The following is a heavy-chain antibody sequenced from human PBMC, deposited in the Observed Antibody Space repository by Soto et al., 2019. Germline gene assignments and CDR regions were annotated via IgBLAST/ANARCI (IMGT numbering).Heavy chain of an antibody. J-gene: IGHJ4*02. CDR3: TKVPSSSGFHDY. CDR1: GFAFRSYA. D-gene: IGHD3-22*01. Sequence: VGFLRLSCGASGFAFRSYAMHWVRQAPGKGVEWVAVISYDGNYIYYADSVKGRSTISRDNTKHTLYVQVNSLRAEDTAVYYYTKVPSSSGFHDYWGRGTLVAVSS. V-gene: IGHV3-30*18. CDR2: ISYDGNYI.